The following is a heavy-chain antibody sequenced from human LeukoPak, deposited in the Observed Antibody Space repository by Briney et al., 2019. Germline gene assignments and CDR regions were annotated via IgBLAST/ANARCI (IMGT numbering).Heavy chain of an antibody. CDR1: GFTFSSYS. Sequence: GGSLRLSCAASGFTFSSYSMNWVRQAPGKGLEWVSLISGDGGSTYYADSVKGRFTISRDNSKNSLYLQMNSLRTEDTALYYCAKEHYYDSSGSDFDYWGQGTLVTVSS. J-gene: IGHJ4*02. V-gene: IGHV3-43*02. CDR2: ISGDGGST. D-gene: IGHD3-22*01. CDR3: AKEHYYDSSGSDFDY.